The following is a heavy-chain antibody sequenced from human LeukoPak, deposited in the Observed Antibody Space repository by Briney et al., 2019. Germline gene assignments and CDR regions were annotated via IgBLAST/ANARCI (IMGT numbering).Heavy chain of an antibody. J-gene: IGHJ4*02. V-gene: IGHV3-21*04. CDR3: AKGRGYDFWSGYYTILFDY. CDR2: ISTNSYI. Sequence: PGGSLRLSCAASGFTLSSYSMNWVRQAPGKGLEWVSSISTNSYIYYADSVKGRFTISRDNSKNTLYLQMNSLRAEDTAVYYCAKGRGYDFWSGYYTILFDYWGQGTLVTVSS. CDR1: GFTLSSYS. D-gene: IGHD3-3*01.